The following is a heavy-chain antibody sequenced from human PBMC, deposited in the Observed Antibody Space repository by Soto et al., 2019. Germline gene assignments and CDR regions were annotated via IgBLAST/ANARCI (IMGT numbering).Heavy chain of an antibody. J-gene: IGHJ4*02. CDR3: ASGWGSYDSSGYYF. D-gene: IGHD3-22*01. V-gene: IGHV3-30-3*01. CDR2: ISYDGSNK. CDR1: GFTFSSYA. Sequence: QVQLVESGGGVVQPGRSLRLSCAASGFTFSSYAMHWVRQAPGKGLEWVAVISYDGSNKYYADSVKGRFTISRDNSKNTLYLQMNSLRAEDTAVYYCASGWGSYDSSGYYFWGQGTLVTVSS.